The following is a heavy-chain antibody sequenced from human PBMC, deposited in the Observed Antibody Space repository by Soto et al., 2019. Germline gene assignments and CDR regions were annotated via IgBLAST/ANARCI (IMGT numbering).Heavy chain of an antibody. CDR1: GYTFTGYS. V-gene: IGHV1-3*01. J-gene: IGHJ4*02. CDR2: INAGNGNT. Sequence: ASVKVSCKASGYTFTGYSMHWVRQAPGQRLEWMGWINAGNGNTKYSQKFQGRVTITRDTSASAAYMELSSLSSEDTAVYYCARAVAVPADFDYWGQGTLVTVSS. CDR3: ARAVAVPADFDY. D-gene: IGHD6-19*01.